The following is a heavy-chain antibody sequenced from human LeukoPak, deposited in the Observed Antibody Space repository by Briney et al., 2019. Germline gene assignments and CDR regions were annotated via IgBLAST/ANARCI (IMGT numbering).Heavy chain of an antibody. Sequence: KTGGSLRLSCAASGFTFSNAWMTWVRQAPGKGLEWVGRIKSKTDGGATDYAAPVKGRFTISRDDSKNTLYLKINSLKTEDTAVYYCTREAVTANGYFDYWGQGTLVTVSS. V-gene: IGHV3-15*01. CDR2: IKSKTDGGAT. CDR3: TREAVTANGYFDY. J-gene: IGHJ4*02. D-gene: IGHD2-21*02. CDR1: GFTFSNAW.